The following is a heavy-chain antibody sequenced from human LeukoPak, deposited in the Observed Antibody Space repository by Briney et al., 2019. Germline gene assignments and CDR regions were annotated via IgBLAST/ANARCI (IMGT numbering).Heavy chain of an antibody. CDR2: IYYSGST. CDR1: GGSISSYY. D-gene: IGHD3-22*01. CDR3: ARRVVITGAIDY. J-gene: IGHJ4*02. V-gene: IGHV4-59*01. Sequence: PSETLSLTCTVSGGSISSYYWSWIRQPPGKGLEWIGYIYYSGSTNCNPSLKSRVTISVDTSKNQFSLKLSSVTAADTAVYYCARRVVITGAIDYWGQGTLVTVSS.